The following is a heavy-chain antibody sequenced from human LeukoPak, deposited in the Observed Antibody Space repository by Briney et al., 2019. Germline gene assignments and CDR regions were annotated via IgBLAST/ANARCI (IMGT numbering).Heavy chain of an antibody. J-gene: IGHJ4*02. CDR3: ARATGTTDVDRGYFDY. CDR1: GYTFTGYY. CDR2: INPNSGGT. D-gene: IGHD1-1*01. Sequence: ASVKVSCKASGYTFTGYYMHWVRQAPGQGLEWMGWINPNSGGTNYAQKFQGRVTMTRDTSTSTVYMELSSLRSEDTAVYYCARATGTTDVDRGYFDYWGQGTLVTVSS. V-gene: IGHV1-2*02.